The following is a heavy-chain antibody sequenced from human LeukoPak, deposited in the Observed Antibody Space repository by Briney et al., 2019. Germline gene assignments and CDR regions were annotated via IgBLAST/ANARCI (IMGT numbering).Heavy chain of an antibody. CDR1: GFTFSGSG. CDR3: AKEWYVGSPPDY. Sequence: GGSLRLSCAASGFTFSGSGMHWVRQAPGKGLEWVASIRFDGANNNYADSVKGRFTISRDNSRNTLYLQMNSLRPEDTALYYCAKEWYVGSPPDYWGQGTQVTVSS. CDR2: IRFDGANN. D-gene: IGHD3-10*01. V-gene: IGHV3-30*02. J-gene: IGHJ4*02.